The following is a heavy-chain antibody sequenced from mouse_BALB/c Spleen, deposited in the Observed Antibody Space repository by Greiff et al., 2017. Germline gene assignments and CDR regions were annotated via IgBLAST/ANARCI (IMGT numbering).Heavy chain of an antibody. D-gene: IGHD1-1*01. CDR1: GYTFTSYV. CDR3: ARRGYSSYAYFDY. V-gene: IGHV1-14*01. CDR2: INPYNDGT. J-gene: IGHJ2*01. Sequence: EVKVVESGPELVKPGASVKMSCKASGYTFTSYVMHWVKQKPGQGLEWIGYINPYNDGTKYNEKFKGKATLTSDKSSSTAYMELSSLTSEDSAVYYCARRGYSSYAYFDYWGQGTTLTVSS.